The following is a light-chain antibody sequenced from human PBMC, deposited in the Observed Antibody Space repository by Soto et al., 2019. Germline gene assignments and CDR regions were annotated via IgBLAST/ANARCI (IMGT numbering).Light chain of an antibody. V-gene: IGLV2-14*01. CDR3: CSYTSASIPYV. CDR2: DVS. J-gene: IGLJ1*01. CDR1: SSDIGGSNY. Sequence: QSVLTQPASVSGSPGQSITISCTGTSSDIGGSNYVSWFQQHPGKAPKLMIYDVSDRPSGVSYRFSGSKSANTASLTISGLQAEDEADYFCCSYTSASIPYVFGTGTKVTVL.